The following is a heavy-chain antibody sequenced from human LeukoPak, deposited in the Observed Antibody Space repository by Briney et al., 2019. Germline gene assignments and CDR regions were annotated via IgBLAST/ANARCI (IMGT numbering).Heavy chain of an antibody. CDR2: INPSDGST. CDR1: GYTFTSYY. V-gene: IGHV1-46*03. CDR3: ASATVVNRDAFDI. J-gene: IGHJ3*02. Sequence: ASVKVSCKASGYTFTSYYMHWVRQAPGQGLEWMGIINPSDGSTSYAQKFQGRVTMTRDTSTSTVYMELSSLRSEDTAVYYCASATVVNRDAFDIWGQGTMVTVSS. D-gene: IGHD4-23*01.